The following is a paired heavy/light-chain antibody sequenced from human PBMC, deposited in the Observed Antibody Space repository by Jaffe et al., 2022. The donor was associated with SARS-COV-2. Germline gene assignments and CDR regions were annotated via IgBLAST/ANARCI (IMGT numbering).Heavy chain of an antibody. J-gene: IGHJ4*02. D-gene: IGHD7-27*01. V-gene: IGHV3-30*03. CDR1: GFTFGYSV. CDR2: ISYDGSVE. Sequence: QVHLVESGGGVVQPGRSLRLSCAASGFTFGYSVMHWVRQAPGKGLEWVALISYDGSVERYADSVKGRFTISRDNSKNTLFLQMSRLRVEDAAVYYCASSLTGDAGGYWGQGTLVTVSS. CDR3: ASSLTGDAGGY.
Light chain of an antibody. CDR3: MQSTHWPHT. CDR2: KVS. J-gene: IGKJ2*01. CDR1: QSLVYNSGDTY. Sequence: DVVMTQSPLSLPVTLGQPASISCRSSQSLVYNSGDTYLFWFQQRPGQSPRRLIYKVSNRDSGVPDRFSGSGSGTDFTLKISRVVAEDVGVYYCMQSTHWPHTFGQGTKLEI. V-gene: IGKV2-30*01.